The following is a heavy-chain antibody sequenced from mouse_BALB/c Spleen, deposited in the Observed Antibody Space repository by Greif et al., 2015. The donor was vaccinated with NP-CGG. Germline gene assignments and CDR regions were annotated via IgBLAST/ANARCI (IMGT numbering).Heavy chain of an antibody. Sequence: EVKLVESGGGLVQPGGSLRLSCATSGFTFTDYYMSWVRQPPGKALEWLGFIRNKANGYTTEYSASVKGRVTISRDNSQSILYLQMNTLRAEDSATYYCARPDGYGYAMDYWGQGTSVTVSS. CDR3: ARPDGYGYAMDY. J-gene: IGHJ4*01. D-gene: IGHD2-3*01. CDR1: GFTFTDYY. CDR2: IRNKANGYTT. V-gene: IGHV7-3*02.